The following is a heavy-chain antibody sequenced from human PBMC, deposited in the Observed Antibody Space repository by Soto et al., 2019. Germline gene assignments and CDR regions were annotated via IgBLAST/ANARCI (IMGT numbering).Heavy chain of an antibody. CDR3: ATLTMYDILTGFYPC. Sequence: GGSLRLSCAASGFTVNSNYMSWVRQAPGKGLEWVSVIYSDGSTYYADSVKGRFIISRDNSNNTLYFQMNSLRAEDTAVYYCATLTMYDILTGFYPCWGQGTLVTVSS. CDR1: GFTVNSNY. CDR2: IYSDGST. D-gene: IGHD3-9*01. V-gene: IGHV3-66*01. J-gene: IGHJ4*02.